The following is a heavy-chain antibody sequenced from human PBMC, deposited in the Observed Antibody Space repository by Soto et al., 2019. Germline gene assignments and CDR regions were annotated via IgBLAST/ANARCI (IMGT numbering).Heavy chain of an antibody. CDR3: AKGNLDDILTGFDY. CDR1: GVTFINYA. Sequence: GGSLRLSCAAAGVTFINYAMSCVRQAPGKGLEWVTAISGSGGSTYYADSVKGRFTISRDNSKNTLYLQMNSLRAEDTAVYYCAKGNLDDILTGFDYWGQGTLVTVSS. D-gene: IGHD3-9*01. CDR2: ISGSGGST. J-gene: IGHJ4*02. V-gene: IGHV3-23*01.